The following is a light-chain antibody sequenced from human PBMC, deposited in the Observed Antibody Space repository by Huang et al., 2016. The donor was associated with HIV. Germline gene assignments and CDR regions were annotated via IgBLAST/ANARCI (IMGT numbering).Light chain of an antibody. J-gene: IGKJ4*01. CDR2: GAT. CDR1: QGISNW. V-gene: IGKV1-12*01. CDR3: QQANSFPELS. Sequence: DIQMTQSPSSVSASVGDRVTITCRASQGISNWLAWYQQKPGKAPPLLIYGATILQSGAPSRFRGGGSGTFFTLTISSLQPEDSAIYYCQQANSFPELSFGGGTRVEI.